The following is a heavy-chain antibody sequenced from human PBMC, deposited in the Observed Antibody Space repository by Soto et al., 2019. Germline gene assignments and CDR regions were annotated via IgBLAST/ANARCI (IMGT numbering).Heavy chain of an antibody. CDR3: AKDIRDIAAAGYYGMDV. Sequence: VGALKLSFAASGFTLDVYPMHWVGQARGKGLEWVSLISWDGGSTYYADSVKGRFTISRDNSKNSLYLQMNSLRTEDTALYYCAKDIRDIAAAGYYGMDVWGQGTTVTVSS. J-gene: IGHJ6*02. CDR2: ISWDGGST. V-gene: IGHV3-43*01. CDR1: GFTLDVYP. D-gene: IGHD6-13*01.